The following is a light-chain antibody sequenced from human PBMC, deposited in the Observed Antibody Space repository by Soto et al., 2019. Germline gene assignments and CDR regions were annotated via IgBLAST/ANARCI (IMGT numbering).Light chain of an antibody. CDR1: SSDIGSYHL. Sequence: QSVLTQPASVSGSPGQSITISCTGTSSDIGSYHLVSWYQQHPGKAPKVVIYEGAKRPSGVSSRFSGSKSGNTASLTISGLQAEDEADYYCCSYAGSYTFVVFGGGTKLTVL. CDR3: CSYAGSYTFVV. CDR2: EGA. J-gene: IGLJ2*01. V-gene: IGLV2-23*03.